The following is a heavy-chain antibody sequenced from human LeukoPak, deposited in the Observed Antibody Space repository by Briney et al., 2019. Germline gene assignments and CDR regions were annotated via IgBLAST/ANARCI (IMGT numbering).Heavy chain of an antibody. CDR2: VSDSGSSA. Sequence: PGGSLRLSCAASGFTFRNYGMSRVRQAPGKGLEWVSVVSDSGSSAYYADSVKGRFTISRDNSKNTLYLQMNSLRAEDTAVYYCAPDLRGPAWSLDYWGQGTLVTVSS. D-gene: IGHD2-8*02. CDR3: APDLRGPAWSLDY. CDR1: GFTFRNYG. J-gene: IGHJ4*02. V-gene: IGHV3-23*01.